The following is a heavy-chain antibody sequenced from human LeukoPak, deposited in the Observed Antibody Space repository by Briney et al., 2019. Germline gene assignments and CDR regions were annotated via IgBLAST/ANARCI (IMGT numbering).Heavy chain of an antibody. CDR2: FYRNGVI. D-gene: IGHD4-17*01. Sequence: GGSLRLSCAASGFTVRSNYITWVRQAPGEGLEWVSVFYRNGVIQYADSVKGRFTISRDISKNTIFLQMNSLRVEDTAVYYCARDGTVTTMVYWGQGTLVTVSS. J-gene: IGHJ4*02. V-gene: IGHV3-53*01. CDR1: GFTVRSNY. CDR3: ARDGTVTTMVY.